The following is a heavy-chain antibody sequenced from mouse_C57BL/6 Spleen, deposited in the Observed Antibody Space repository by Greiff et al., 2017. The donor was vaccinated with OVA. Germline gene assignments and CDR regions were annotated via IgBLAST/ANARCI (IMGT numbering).Heavy chain of an antibody. V-gene: IGHV14-1*01. CDR3: TTSRFDYYGSSRDY. D-gene: IGHD1-1*01. J-gene: IGHJ2*01. CDR1: GFNIKDYY. CDR2: IDPEDGDT. Sequence: EVKVEESGAELVRPGASVKLSCTASGFNIKDYYMHWVKQRPEQGLEWIGRIDPEDGDTEYAPKFQGKATMTADTSSNTAYLQLSSLTSEDTAVYYCTTSRFDYYGSSRDYWGQGTTLTVSS.